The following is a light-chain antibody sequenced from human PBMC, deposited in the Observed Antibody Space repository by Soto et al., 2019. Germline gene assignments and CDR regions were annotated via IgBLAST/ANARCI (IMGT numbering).Light chain of an antibody. V-gene: IGKV1-33*01. Sequence: DIQMTQSPSSLSASVGDRVTITCQASQDIRNYLNWYQQKPGKAPKLLIYDASNLETGVPSRFSGSRSGTDFTFTISSLQPEDIATYYCQQYDNLSSFGHGTKVEIK. CDR2: DAS. CDR3: QQYDNLSS. J-gene: IGKJ1*01. CDR1: QDIRNY.